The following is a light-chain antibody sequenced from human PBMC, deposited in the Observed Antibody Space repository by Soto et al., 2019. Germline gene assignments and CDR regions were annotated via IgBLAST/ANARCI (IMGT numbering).Light chain of an antibody. V-gene: IGLV1-40*01. CDR2: GNS. Sequence: QSVLTQPPSVSGAPGQRVTISCTGSSSNIGAGYDVHWYQQLPGTAPKLLIYGNSNRPSGVPDRFSGSKSGTSASLAITGLQAEDEADYNGQSYDSSLGAHVVFGGGTKLTVL. CDR3: QSYDSSLGAHVV. CDR1: SSNIGAGYD. J-gene: IGLJ2*01.